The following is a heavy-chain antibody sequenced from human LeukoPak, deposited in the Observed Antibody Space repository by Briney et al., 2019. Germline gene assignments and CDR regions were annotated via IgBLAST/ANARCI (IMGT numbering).Heavy chain of an antibody. Sequence: SETLSLTCTVSGYSISSGYYWGWIRQPPGKGLEWIGSIYHSGSTYYNPSLKSRVTISVDTSKNQFSLKLSSVTAADTAVYYCASQQWLANPDYWGQGTLVTVSS. D-gene: IGHD6-19*01. J-gene: IGHJ4*02. CDR1: GYSISSGYY. CDR2: IYHSGST. CDR3: ASQQWLANPDY. V-gene: IGHV4-38-2*02.